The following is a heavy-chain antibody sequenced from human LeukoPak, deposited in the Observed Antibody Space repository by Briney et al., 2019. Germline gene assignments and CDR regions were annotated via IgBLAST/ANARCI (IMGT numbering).Heavy chain of an antibody. CDR2: ISAYNGNT. CDR1: GYTFTSYG. V-gene: IGHV1-18*01. CDR3: ATKYGQDAFDI. Sequence: ASVKVSCKASGYTFTSYGISWVRQAPGQGLEWMGWISAYNGNTNYAQKFQGRVTMTEDTSTDTAYMELSSLRSEDTAVYYCATKYGQDAFDIWGQGTMVTVSS. D-gene: IGHD3-10*01. J-gene: IGHJ3*02.